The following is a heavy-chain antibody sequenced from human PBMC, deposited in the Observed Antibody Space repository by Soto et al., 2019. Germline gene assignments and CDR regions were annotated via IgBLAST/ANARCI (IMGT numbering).Heavy chain of an antibody. V-gene: IGHV4-39*01. CDR2: IYYSGST. Sequence: SETLSLTCTVSGGSISNRNYYWGWIRQPPGKGLDWIGSIYYSGSTYYNPSLRSRVTISVDTSKNQFSLQLSSVTAADTAVYYCARAPYSSSWSRHEYYYYYSGMDVWGQGTTVTVSS. D-gene: IGHD6-13*01. J-gene: IGHJ6*02. CDR3: ARAPYSSSWSRHEYYYYYSGMDV. CDR1: GGSISNRNYY.